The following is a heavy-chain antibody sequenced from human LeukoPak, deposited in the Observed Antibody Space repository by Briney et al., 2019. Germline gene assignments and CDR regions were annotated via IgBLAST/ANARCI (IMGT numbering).Heavy chain of an antibody. J-gene: IGHJ5*02. V-gene: IGHV3-30-3*01. CDR2: ISYDGSNK. CDR3: ARDLFT. Sequence: GGSLRLSCAASGFTFSSYAVHWVRQAPGKGLEWVAVISYDGSNKYYADSVKGRFTISRDNAKNSLYLQMNSLRAEDTAVYYCARDLFTWGQGTLVTVSS. CDR1: GFTFSSYA.